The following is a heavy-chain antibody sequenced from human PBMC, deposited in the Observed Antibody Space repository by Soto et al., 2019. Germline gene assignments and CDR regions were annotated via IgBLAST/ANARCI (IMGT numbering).Heavy chain of an antibody. CDR1: GGSISSSSYY. CDR3: ASPGPSVVVPAASFPDHWFDP. D-gene: IGHD2-2*01. V-gene: IGHV4-39*01. Sequence: QLQLQESGPGLVKPSETLSLTCTVSGGSISSSSYYWGWIRQPPGKGLEWIGSIYYSGSTYYNPSLKSRVTISVDTAKNQVSPELSSVTAADPALYYWASPGPSVVVPAASFPDHWFDPWGQGTLVTVSS. J-gene: IGHJ5*02. CDR2: IYYSGST.